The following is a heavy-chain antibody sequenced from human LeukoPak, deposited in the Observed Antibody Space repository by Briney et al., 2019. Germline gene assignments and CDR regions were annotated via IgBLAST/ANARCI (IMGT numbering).Heavy chain of an antibody. CDR2: ISGSGCST. CDR3: AKGTRRSGYYYVLGY. J-gene: IGHJ4*02. V-gene: IGHV3-23*01. D-gene: IGHD3-22*01. Sequence: GVSLRLSCAASIFTLSSYYMSGVPGAPGKGLEWVSDISGSGCSTLYTDSVERRLTSSRDNSNNTLYLQMNSLRAEDTAVYYCAKGTRRSGYYYVLGYWGQGTLVTVSA. CDR1: IFTLSSYY.